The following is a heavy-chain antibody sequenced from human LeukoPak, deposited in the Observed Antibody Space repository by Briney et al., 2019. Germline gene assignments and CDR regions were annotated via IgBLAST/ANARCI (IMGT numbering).Heavy chain of an antibody. D-gene: IGHD6-13*01. J-gene: IGHJ1*01. V-gene: IGHV3-30*02. CDR1: GFTFSSYG. CDR2: IHHDGSNK. CDR3: ARGGSWFTFVYFQH. Sequence: GGSLRLSCAASGFTFSSYGMHWVRQAPGKGLDWVAFIHHDGSNKYYADSVRGRLTISRDNSKNTLYLQMNSLRAEDTAVYYCARGGSWFTFVYFQHWGQGTLVTVSS.